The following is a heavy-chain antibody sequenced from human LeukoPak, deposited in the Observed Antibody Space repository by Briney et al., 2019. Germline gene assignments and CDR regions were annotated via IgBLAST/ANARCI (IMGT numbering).Heavy chain of an antibody. CDR2: ISGSNSYI. CDR3: ARALTTLTYEGY. D-gene: IGHD1-1*01. J-gene: IGHJ4*02. Sequence: GGSLRLSCAASGFTFSSYTMHWIRQAPGKGLGWVSSISGSNSYIFYADSVKGRFTVSRDNAKDSLYLQMNSLRAEDTAVYYCARALTTLTYEGYWGQGTLVTVSS. CDR1: GFTFSSYT. V-gene: IGHV3-21*01.